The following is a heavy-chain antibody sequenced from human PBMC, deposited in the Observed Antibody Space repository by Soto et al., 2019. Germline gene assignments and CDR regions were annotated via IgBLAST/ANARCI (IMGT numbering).Heavy chain of an antibody. CDR2: VQMSGTT. D-gene: IGHD1-1*01. V-gene: IGHV4-4*07. CDR1: GASVRSYH. J-gene: IGHJ5*02. Sequence: PSETLSLTCAVSGASVRSYHWSWIRQAAGKGLEWIGRVQMSGTTNYNPSLKTRVTMSLDTSKNEVSLRMTSVTAADTAVYFCAKERSTMRWFDPWGQGILVTVSS. CDR3: AKERSTMRWFDP.